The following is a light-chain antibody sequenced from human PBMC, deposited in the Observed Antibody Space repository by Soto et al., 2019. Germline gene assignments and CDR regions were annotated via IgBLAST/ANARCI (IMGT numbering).Light chain of an antibody. V-gene: IGLV2-8*01. Sequence: QSVLTQPPSASGSPGQSVTIYYTGTSSDVGGYNYVSWYQQHPGKAPKLMIYEVSKRPSGVPDRFSGSKSGNTASLTVSGLQAEDEADYYCISYAGSNLLYVFGTGTKVTVL. CDR1: SSDVGGYNY. J-gene: IGLJ1*01. CDR2: EVS. CDR3: ISYAGSNLLYV.